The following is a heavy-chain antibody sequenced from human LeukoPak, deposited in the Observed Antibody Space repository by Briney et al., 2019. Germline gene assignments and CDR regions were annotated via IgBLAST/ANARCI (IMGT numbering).Heavy chain of an antibody. V-gene: IGHV1-2*06. CDR1: GYTFTDYY. D-gene: IGHD1-26*01. J-gene: IGHJ4*02. CDR2: INPKNGAT. CDR3: ARGQDGSYYGYFDY. Sequence: ASVKVSCKASGYTFTDYYIHWVRQAPGQGLEWMGRINPKNGATNYAQKFQGRVTMTRDTSISTAYMELSSLRSEDTAVYYCARGQDGSYYGYFDYWGQGTLVTVSS.